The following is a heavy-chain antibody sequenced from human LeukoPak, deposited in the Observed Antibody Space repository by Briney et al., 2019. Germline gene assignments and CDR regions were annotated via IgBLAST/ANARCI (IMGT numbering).Heavy chain of an antibody. Sequence: SETLSLTCAVYGGSFGGYYWSWIRQPPGKGLEWIGGINHSGSTNYNPSLKSRVTISVDTSKNQFSLKLSSVTAADTAVYYCARHVSGSGSYFADYWGQGTLVTVSS. CDR1: GGSFGGYY. CDR3: ARHVSGSGSYFADY. J-gene: IGHJ4*02. CDR2: INHSGST. V-gene: IGHV4-34*01. D-gene: IGHD1-26*01.